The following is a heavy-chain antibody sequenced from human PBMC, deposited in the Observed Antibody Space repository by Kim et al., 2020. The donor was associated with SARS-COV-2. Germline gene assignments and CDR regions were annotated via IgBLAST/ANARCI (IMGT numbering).Heavy chain of an antibody. Sequence: YADSVKGRFTISRDKSKNTLYLQMNSLRAEDMAVHYCAKVVVVTFSPYDYWGQGTLVTVSS. CDR3: AKVVVVTFSPYDY. J-gene: IGHJ4*02. V-gene: IGHV3-23*01. D-gene: IGHD3-22*01.